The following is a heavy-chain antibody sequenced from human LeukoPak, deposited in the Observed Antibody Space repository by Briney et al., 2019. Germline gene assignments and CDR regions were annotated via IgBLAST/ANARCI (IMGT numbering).Heavy chain of an antibody. V-gene: IGHV3-30*02. J-gene: IGHJ6*03. Sequence: AGGSLRLSCAASGFTFSSYGMHWVRQAPGKGLEWVAFIRYDGSNKYYADSVKGRFTISRDNSKNTLYLQMNSLRAEDTAVYYCAKDQGAVVLYYYMDVWGKGTTVTVSS. D-gene: IGHD6-19*01. CDR3: AKDQGAVVLYYYMDV. CDR2: IRYDGSNK. CDR1: GFTFSSYG.